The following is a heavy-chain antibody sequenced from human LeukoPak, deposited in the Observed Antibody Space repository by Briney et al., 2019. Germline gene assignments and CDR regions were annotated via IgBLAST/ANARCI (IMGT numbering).Heavy chain of an antibody. Sequence: PSETLSLTCTVSGGSISSYYWSWIRQPPEKGLEWIGYIYYSGSTNYNPSLKSRVTISVDTSKNQFSLKLRSVTAADTAIYYCARHQPTVGRFDYWGQGTLVTVSS. CDR1: GGSISSYY. V-gene: IGHV4-59*08. CDR3: ARHQPTVGRFDY. J-gene: IGHJ4*02. D-gene: IGHD3-16*01. CDR2: IYYSGST.